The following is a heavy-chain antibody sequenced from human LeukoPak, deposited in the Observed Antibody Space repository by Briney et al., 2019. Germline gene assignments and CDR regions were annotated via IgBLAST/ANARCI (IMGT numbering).Heavy chain of an antibody. CDR3: ARDPYSGRYGDYYYYYMDV. J-gene: IGHJ6*03. CDR1: GGPFSRNS. V-gene: IGHV1-2*02. D-gene: IGHD1-26*01. Sequence: AASVKVSCKTSGGPFSRNSISWVRQAPGQGLEWMGWINPNSGGTNYAQKFQGRVTMTRDTSISTAYMELSRLRSDDTAVYYCARDPYSGRYGDYYYYYMDVWGKGTTVTISS. CDR2: INPNSGGT.